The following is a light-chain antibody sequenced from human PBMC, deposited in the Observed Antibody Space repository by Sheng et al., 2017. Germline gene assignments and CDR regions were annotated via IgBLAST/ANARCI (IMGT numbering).Light chain of an antibody. Sequence: AIRMTQSPSSFSASTGDRVTITCRASQGISSYLAWYQQKPGKAPKLLIYAASTLQSGVPSRFSGSGSGTEFTLTISSLQPDDSATYYCQQYSDDWTFGQGTKVEIK. CDR2: AAS. CDR3: QQYSDDWT. CDR1: QGISSY. J-gene: IGKJ1*01. V-gene: IGKV1-8*01.